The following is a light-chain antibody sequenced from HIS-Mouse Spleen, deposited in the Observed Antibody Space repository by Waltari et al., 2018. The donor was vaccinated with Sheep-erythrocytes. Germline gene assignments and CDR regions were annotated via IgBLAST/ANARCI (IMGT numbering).Light chain of an antibody. V-gene: IGKV1-6*01. CDR3: LQDYNYPFT. CDR1: QGIRND. Sequence: AIQITQSPSSLSASVVDRVTITCRASQGIRNDLGWYQQKPGKPPKTLIYAASSLQSGVPSRLSGSGSGTDFTLTISSLQPEDFATYYCLQDYNYPFTFGPGTKVDIK. J-gene: IGKJ3*01. CDR2: AAS.